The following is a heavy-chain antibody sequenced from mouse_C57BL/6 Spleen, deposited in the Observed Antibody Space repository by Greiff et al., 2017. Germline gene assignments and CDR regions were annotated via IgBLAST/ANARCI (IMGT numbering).Heavy chain of an antibody. CDR2: INPNNGGT. J-gene: IGHJ4*01. CDR1: GYTFTDYY. V-gene: IGHV1-26*01. Sequence: VQLQQSGPELVKPGASVKISCKASGYTFTDYYMNWVKQSHGKSLEWIGDINPNNGGTSYNQKFKGKATLTVDKSSSTAYMELRSLTSEDSAVYYCARGRYDYDGYAMDYWGQGTSVTVSS. D-gene: IGHD2-4*01. CDR3: ARGRYDYDGYAMDY.